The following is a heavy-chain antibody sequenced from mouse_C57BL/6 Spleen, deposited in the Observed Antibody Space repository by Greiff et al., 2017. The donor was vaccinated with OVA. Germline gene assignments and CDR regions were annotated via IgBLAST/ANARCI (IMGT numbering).Heavy chain of an antibody. D-gene: IGHD1-1*01. CDR3: ARSTVVAHYFGC. Sequence: VQLVESGPELVKPGASVTISCKASGYAFSSYWMNWVKQRPGKGLAWIGRIYPGDGDTTYNGKFKGKATLTADKSSSTAYMQLSSLTSEDSAVYFCARSTVVAHYFGCWGKGATLTVSS. J-gene: IGHJ2*01. CDR2: IYPGDGDT. V-gene: IGHV1-82*01. CDR1: GYAFSSYW.